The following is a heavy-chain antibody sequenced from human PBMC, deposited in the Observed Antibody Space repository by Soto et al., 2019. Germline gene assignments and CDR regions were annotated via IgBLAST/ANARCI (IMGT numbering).Heavy chain of an antibody. J-gene: IGHJ6*02. CDR3: AKELTVYSGSSYSVYGMDV. V-gene: IGHV3-30*18. CDR1: GFTFSSYG. Sequence: GGSLRLSCAASGFTFSSYGMHWFRQAPGKGLEWVAVISYDGSNKYYADSVKGRFTISRDNSKNTLYLQMNSLRAEDTAVYYCAKELTVYSGSSYSVYGMDVWGQGTTVTVSS. CDR2: ISYDGSNK. D-gene: IGHD1-26*01.